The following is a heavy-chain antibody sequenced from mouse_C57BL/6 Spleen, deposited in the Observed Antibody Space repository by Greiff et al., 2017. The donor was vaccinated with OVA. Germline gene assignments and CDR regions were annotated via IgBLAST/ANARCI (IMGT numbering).Heavy chain of an antibody. Sequence: EVKLQQSGAELVRPGASVKLSCTASGFNIKDYYMHWVKQRPEQGLEWIGRIDPEDGDTEYAPKFQGKATMTADTSSNTAYLQLSSLTSEDTSVYYCTPDGYYGNFDYWGQGTTLTVSS. V-gene: IGHV14-1*01. D-gene: IGHD2-3*01. CDR1: GFNIKDYY. CDR3: TPDGYYGNFDY. CDR2: IDPEDGDT. J-gene: IGHJ2*01.